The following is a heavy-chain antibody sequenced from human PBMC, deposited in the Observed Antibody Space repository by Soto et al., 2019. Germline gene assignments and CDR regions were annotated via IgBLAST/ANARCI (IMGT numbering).Heavy chain of an antibody. CDR2: ISAYNGNT. CDR1: GYTFTSYG. CDR3: ARDSGAVEDFHY. Sequence: ASVKVSCKASGYTFTSYGISWVRQAPGQGLEWMGWISAYNGNTNYAQKLQGRVTMTTDTSTRTAYMELRSLRSDDTAVYYCARDSGAVEDFHYWGQGNLVTVSS. J-gene: IGHJ4*02. V-gene: IGHV1-18*01. D-gene: IGHD6-19*01.